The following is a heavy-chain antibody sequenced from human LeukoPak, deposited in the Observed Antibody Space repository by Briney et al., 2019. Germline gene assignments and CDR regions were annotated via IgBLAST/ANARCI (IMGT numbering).Heavy chain of an antibody. CDR1: GGSISSGGYS. D-gene: IGHD2-15*01. CDR2: IYYSGST. Sequence: SETLSLTCTVSGGSISSGGYSWSWIRQHPGKGLEWIGYIYYSGSTYYNPSLKSRVTISVDTSKNQFSLKLSSVTAADTAVYYCARDPVVVVAAYNDAFDIWGQGTMVTVSS. V-gene: IGHV4-31*03. J-gene: IGHJ3*02. CDR3: ARDPVVVVAAYNDAFDI.